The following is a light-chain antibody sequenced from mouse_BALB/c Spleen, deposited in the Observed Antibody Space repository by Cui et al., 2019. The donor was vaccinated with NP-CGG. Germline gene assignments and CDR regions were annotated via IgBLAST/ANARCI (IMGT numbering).Light chain of an antibody. Sequence: QAVVTQESAVTTSPGETVTLTCRSSTGAVTTSNYANWVQEKPDHLFTGLIGGTKNRAPGVPARFSASLIGDKAALTITGTQTEDEAIYFCALWYSNHWVFGGGTKLTVL. CDR3: ALWYSNHWV. J-gene: IGLJ1*01. CDR1: TGAVTTSNY. V-gene: IGLV1*01. CDR2: GTK.